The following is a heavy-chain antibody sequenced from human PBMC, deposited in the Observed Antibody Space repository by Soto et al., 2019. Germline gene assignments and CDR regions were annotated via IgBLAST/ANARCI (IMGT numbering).Heavy chain of an antibody. V-gene: IGHV3-53*01. CDR2: IYSGGTT. Sequence: PGGSLRLSCVASGFIVGGDYMSWVRQAPGKGLDWVSIIYSGGTTYFADSVKGRFTISRDNSKNTLYLQMDTLTAEDTAVYYCARGRSPSYFDYWGPGTLVTSPQ. CDR1: GFIVGGDY. J-gene: IGHJ4*02. CDR3: ARGRSPSYFDY.